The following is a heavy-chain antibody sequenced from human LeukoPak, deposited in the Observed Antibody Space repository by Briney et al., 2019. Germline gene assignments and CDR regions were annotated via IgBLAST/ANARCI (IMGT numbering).Heavy chain of an antibody. V-gene: IGHV3-30*02. CDR2: IRYDGSDK. CDR1: GFTFSTYG. CDR3: TRAGGLVRGVHYYYYMDV. J-gene: IGHJ6*03. Sequence: GGSLRLSCAASGFTFSTYGMHWVRQAPGKGLEWVAFIRYDGSDKYYADSVKGRFTISRDNSKNTLSLQMNSLRPEDTAVYYCTRAGGLVRGVHYYYYMDVWGKGTTVTISS. D-gene: IGHD3-10*01.